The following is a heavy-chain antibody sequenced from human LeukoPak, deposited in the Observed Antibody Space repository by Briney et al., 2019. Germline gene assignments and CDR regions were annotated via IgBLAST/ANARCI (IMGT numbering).Heavy chain of an antibody. CDR1: GGTFSSYA. D-gene: IGHD2-15*01. Sequence: ASVKVSCKVSGGTFSSYAISLVRQAPGQGLDWMGGIIPIFGTANYAQKFQGRVTITTDESTSTAYMELSSLRSEDTAVYYCATSRLGYCSGGSCYSLDYWGQGTVVTVSS. V-gene: IGHV1-69*05. CDR2: IIPIFGTA. CDR3: ATSRLGYCSGGSCYSLDY. J-gene: IGHJ4*02.